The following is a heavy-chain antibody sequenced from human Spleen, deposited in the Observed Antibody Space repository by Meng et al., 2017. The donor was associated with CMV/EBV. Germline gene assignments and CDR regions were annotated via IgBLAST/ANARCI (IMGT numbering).Heavy chain of an antibody. J-gene: IGHJ5*02. CDR2: INHSGST. V-gene: IGHV4-34*01. CDR1: GGSFSGYN. D-gene: IGHD3-22*01. CDR3: AREPYDSGDSRLDP. Sequence: QVQLQQWGAGLLKPSETLSLTCAVSGGSFSGYNWSWIRQPPGKGLEWIGEINHSGSTNYNPSLKSRVTMSVDTSNNQFSLKVSSVTAADTAVYYCAREPYDSGDSRLDPWGQGTLVTVSS.